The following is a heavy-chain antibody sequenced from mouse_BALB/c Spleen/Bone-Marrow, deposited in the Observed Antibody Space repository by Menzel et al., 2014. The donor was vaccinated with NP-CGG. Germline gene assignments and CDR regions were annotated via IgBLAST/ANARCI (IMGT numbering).Heavy chain of an antibody. D-gene: IGHD1-1*01. CDR3: ARVYGWYFDV. J-gene: IGHJ1*01. CDR1: GFTFXSYG. CDR2: INNNGGST. Sequence: EVTLVESGGGLVQPGGSLKLSCVASGFTFXSYGMSWVRQTPDKRLELVATINNNGGSTYYPDSVRGQFTISRDNAKNTLYLQMSSLKSEDTAMYYCARVYGWYFDVWGAGTTVTVSS. V-gene: IGHV5-6-3*01.